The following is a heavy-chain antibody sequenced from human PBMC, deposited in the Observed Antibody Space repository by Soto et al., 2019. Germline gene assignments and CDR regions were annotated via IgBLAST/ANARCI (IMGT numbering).Heavy chain of an antibody. V-gene: IGHV1-18*04. CDR2: INPYSGHT. CDR1: GYTFTSYG. D-gene: IGHD3-22*01. CDR3: ARGQVVNFDNWFDP. Sequence: QNQLVQSGAEVKKPGTSVKVSCKASGYTFTSYGICWVRQAPGLGLEWMGWINPYSGHTNYAQNFQDRATLTTDTSTNTAYMELKSLRSDDTAVYFCARGQVVNFDNWFDPWGQGTLVTVSS. J-gene: IGHJ5*02.